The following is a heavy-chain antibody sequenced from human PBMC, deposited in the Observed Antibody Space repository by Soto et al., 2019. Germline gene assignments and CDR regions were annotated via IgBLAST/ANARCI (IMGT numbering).Heavy chain of an antibody. CDR2: IWYDGSNK. J-gene: IGHJ4*02. CDR3: GRCSSTSCHLGSDY. D-gene: IGHD2-2*01. CDR1: GFTFSSYG. V-gene: IGHV3-33*01. Sequence: ESGGGVVQPGRSLRLSCAASGFTFSSYGMHWVRQAPGKGLEWVAVIWYDGSNKYYADSVKGRFTISRDNSKNTLYLQMNSLRDADTAFYYCGRCSSTSCHLGSDYWGQGTLVTVSS.